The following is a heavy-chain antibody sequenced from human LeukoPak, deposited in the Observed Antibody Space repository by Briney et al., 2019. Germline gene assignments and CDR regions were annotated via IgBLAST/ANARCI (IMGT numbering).Heavy chain of an antibody. CDR2: INHSGRT. V-gene: IGHV4-34*01. CDR3: ARAGYYYDSSGYYSGPPDY. Sequence: SETLSLTCAGYGGSFSGYYWSWIRQPPGKGMEWIGEINHSGRTNYNPSLKSRVTISVDTSKNQFSLKLSSVTAADTAVYYCARAGYYYDSSGYYSGPPDYWGQGTLVTVSS. CDR1: GGSFSGYY. J-gene: IGHJ4*02. D-gene: IGHD3-22*01.